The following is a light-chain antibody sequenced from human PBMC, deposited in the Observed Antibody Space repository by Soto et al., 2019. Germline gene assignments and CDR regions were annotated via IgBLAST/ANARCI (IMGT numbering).Light chain of an antibody. Sequence: DIQMTQSPSSLSASVGDRFTITCRASQSISSYLNWYQQKPGKAPKLLIYAASSLQSGVPSRFSGSGSGTDFTLTISILQPEDFVPYCSQQSYITPRPSGQVTMVAIK. J-gene: IGKJ1*01. CDR1: QSISSY. CDR3: QQSYITPRP. V-gene: IGKV1-39*01. CDR2: AAS.